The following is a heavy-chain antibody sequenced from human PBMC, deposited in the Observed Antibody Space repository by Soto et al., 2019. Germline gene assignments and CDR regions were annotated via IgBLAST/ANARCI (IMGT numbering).Heavy chain of an antibody. J-gene: IGHJ3*02. V-gene: IGHV1-69*02. D-gene: IGHD2-15*01. CDR1: GGTFSSYT. Sequence: ASVKVSCKASGGTFSSYTISWVRQAPGQGLEWMGRIIPILGIANYAQRFQGRVTITADKSTSTAYMELSSLRSEDTAVYYCARRGSGGSCYSDDAFDIWGHGTMGTV. CDR2: IIPILGIA. CDR3: ARRGSGGSCYSDDAFDI.